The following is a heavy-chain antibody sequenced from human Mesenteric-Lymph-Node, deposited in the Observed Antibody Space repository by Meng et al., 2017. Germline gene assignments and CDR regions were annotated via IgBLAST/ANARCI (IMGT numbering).Heavy chain of an antibody. CDR1: GFSVSFFG. V-gene: IGHV3-23*01. CDR2: ITTKGDRT. J-gene: IGHJ4*02. Sequence: GESLKISCAASGFSVSFFGIMWVRQAPGKGLEWVSGITTKGDRTFYADSVRGRFTISRDNSKNTGYLDMDSLRVEDTATYYCVRGCYGSDCSTILDFWGQGTLVT. CDR3: VRGCYGSDCSTILDF. D-gene: IGHD2-21*02.